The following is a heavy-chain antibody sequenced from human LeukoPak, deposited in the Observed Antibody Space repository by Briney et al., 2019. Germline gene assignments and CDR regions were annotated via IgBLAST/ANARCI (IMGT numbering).Heavy chain of an antibody. CDR1: GFTFSSYA. V-gene: IGHV3-23*01. CDR2: ISGSGGST. D-gene: IGHD1-26*01. CDR3: AKPAYSGSYYHSVYDY. Sequence: GSLRLSCAASGFTFSSYAMSWVRQAPGKGLEWVSAISGSGGSTYYADSVKGRFTISRDNSKNTLYLQMNSLRAEDTAVYYCAKPAYSGSYYHSVYDYWGQGTLVTVSS. J-gene: IGHJ4*02.